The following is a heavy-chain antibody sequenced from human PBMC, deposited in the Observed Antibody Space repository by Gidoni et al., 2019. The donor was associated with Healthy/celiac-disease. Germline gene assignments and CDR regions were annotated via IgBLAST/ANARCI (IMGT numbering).Heavy chain of an antibody. CDR2: ISSSSIYI. V-gene: IGHV3-21*01. CDR1: GFSFSSYS. Sequence: EVQLVESGGGLVKPGGSLRRSCAASGFSFSSYSMNWVRQAPGKGLDLVSSISSSSIYIYYADSVKGRFTISRDNAKNSLYLQMNSLRAEDTAVYYCARDLAPPMIVVSYWYFDLWGRDTLVTVSS. D-gene: IGHD3-22*01. J-gene: IGHJ2*01. CDR3: ARDLAPPMIVVSYWYFDL.